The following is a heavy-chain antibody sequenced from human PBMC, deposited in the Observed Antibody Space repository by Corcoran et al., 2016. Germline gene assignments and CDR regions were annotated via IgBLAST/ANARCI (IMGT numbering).Heavy chain of an antibody. Sequence: QLQLQESGPGLVKPSETLSLTCTVSGGSISSSSYYWGWIRQPPGKGLEWIGSIYYSGSTYYNPSLKSRVTISVDTAKNQFSLKLSSVTAADPAVYYCARDGEPDSSYAFDIWGQGTMVTVSS. D-gene: IGHD3-22*01. CDR2: IYYSGST. V-gene: IGHV4-39*07. J-gene: IGHJ3*02. CDR1: GGSISSSSYY. CDR3: ARDGEPDSSYAFDI.